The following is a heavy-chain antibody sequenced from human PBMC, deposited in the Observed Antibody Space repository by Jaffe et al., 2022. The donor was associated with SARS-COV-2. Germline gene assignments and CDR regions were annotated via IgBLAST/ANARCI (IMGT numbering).Heavy chain of an antibody. CDR3: ARSRIPPVSGYFYGGWFDP. J-gene: IGHJ5*02. Sequence: QVQLVQSGAEVKKPGASVKVSCKASGYTFTSYGISWVRQAPGQGLEWMGWISAYNGNTNYAQKLQGRVTMTTDTSTSTAYMELRSLRSDDTAVYYCARSRIPPVSGYFYGGWFDPWGQGTLVTVSS. CDR1: GYTFTSYG. D-gene: IGHD3-22*01. V-gene: IGHV1-18*01. CDR2: ISAYNGNT.